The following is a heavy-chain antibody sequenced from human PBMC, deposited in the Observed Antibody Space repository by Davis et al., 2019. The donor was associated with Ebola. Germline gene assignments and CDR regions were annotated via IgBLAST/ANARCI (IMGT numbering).Heavy chain of an antibody. CDR1: GGSISSYY. D-gene: IGHD6-19*01. CDR2: IYYSGST. CDR3: ARSGSGWYPGGDY. V-gene: IGHV4-59*08. Sequence: SETLSFTCTVSGGSISSYYWSWIRQPPGKGLEWIGYIYYSGSTNYNPSLKSRVTISVDTSKNQFSLKLSSVTAADTAVYYCARSGSGWYPGGDYWGQGTLVTVSS. J-gene: IGHJ4*02.